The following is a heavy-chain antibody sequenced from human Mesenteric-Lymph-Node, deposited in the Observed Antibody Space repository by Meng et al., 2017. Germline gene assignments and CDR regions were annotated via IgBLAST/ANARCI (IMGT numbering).Heavy chain of an antibody. CDR1: GFSLSTSGVG. V-gene: IGHV2-5*02. D-gene: IGHD1-26*01. CDR2: IYWDDDK. Sequence: QITLKESGPTLVKPTQTLTLTCTFSGFSLSTSGVGVGWIRQPPGKALEWLALIYWDDDKRYSPSLKSRPTITKDTSKNQVVLTMTNMDPVDTATYYCAHATYTGNSQYYFDYWGQGTLVTVSS. J-gene: IGHJ4*02. CDR3: AHATYTGNSQYYFDY.